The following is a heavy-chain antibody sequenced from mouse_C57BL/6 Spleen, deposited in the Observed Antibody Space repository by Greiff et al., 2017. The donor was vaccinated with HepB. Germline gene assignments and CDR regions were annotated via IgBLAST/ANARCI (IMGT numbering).Heavy chain of an antibody. J-gene: IGHJ3*01. CDR3: ALIYDGYYVGFAY. Sequence: VMLVESGPELVKPGASVKISCKASGYAFSSSWMNWVKQRPGKGLEWIGRIYPGDGDTNYNGKFKGKATLTADKSSSTAYMQLSSLTSEDSAVYFCALIYDGYYVGFAYWGQGTLVTVSA. CDR1: GYAFSSSW. D-gene: IGHD2-3*01. CDR2: IYPGDGDT. V-gene: IGHV1-82*01.